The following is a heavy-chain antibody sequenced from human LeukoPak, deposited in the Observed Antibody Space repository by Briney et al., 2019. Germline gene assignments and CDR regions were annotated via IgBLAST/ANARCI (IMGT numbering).Heavy chain of an antibody. V-gene: IGHV1-46*01. D-gene: IGHD1-26*01. CDR2: INPSGGST. CDR1: GYTFTSYY. J-gene: IGHJ4*02. Sequence: ASVKVSCKASGYTFTSYYMYWVRQAPGQGLEWMGIINPSGGSTSYAQKFQGRVTMTRDTSTSTVYMGLSSLRSEDTAMYYCARDGYSGSYYVYWGQGTLVTVSS. CDR3: ARDGYSGSYYVY.